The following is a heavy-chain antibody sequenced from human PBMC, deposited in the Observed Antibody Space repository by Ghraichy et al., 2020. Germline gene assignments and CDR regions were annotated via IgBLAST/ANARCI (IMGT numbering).Heavy chain of an antibody. D-gene: IGHD6-19*01. CDR2: IYYSGST. CDR1: GGSISSYY. Sequence: SETLSLTCTVSGGSISSYYWSWIRQPPGKGLEWIGYIYYSGSTNYNPSLKSRVTISVDTSKNQFSLKLSSVTAADTAVYYCARIPAVAGTVFADYWGQGTLVTVSS. V-gene: IGHV4-59*01. CDR3: ARIPAVAGTVFADY. J-gene: IGHJ4*02.